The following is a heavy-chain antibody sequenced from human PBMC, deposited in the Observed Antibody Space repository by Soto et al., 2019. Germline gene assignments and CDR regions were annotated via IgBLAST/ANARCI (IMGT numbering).Heavy chain of an antibody. CDR2: ISWNSGSI. CDR3: EKVRFWANHTGMAA. V-gene: IGHV3-9*01. Sequence: EVQLVESGGGLVQPGRSLRLSCAASGFTFDDYAMHWVRQAPGKGLEWVSGISWNSGSIGYADSVKGRFTISRDNAKNSLYLQMTSLGIEETAWYYCEKVRFWANHTGMAAWGQGPTVTFS. CDR1: GFTFDDYA. J-gene: IGHJ6*02. D-gene: IGHD3-16*01.